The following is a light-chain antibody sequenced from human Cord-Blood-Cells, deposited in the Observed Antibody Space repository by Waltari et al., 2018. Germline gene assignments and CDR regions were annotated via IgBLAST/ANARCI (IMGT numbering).Light chain of an antibody. V-gene: IGLV2-14*01. J-gene: IGLJ1*01. Sequence: QSALTQPATVSGSPGQATTLSCTGTSSDVGGYNYVSWYQQQPGKAPTLMIYDVSTRPSGVSNRFSGSKSGNTASLTISGLQAEDEADYYCSSYTSSCYVFGTGTKVTVL. CDR1: SSDVGGYNY. CDR3: SSYTSSCYV. CDR2: DVS.